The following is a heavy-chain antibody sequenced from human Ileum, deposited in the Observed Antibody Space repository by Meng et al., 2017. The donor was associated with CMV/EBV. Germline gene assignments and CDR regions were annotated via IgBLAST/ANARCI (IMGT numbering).Heavy chain of an antibody. Sequence: QMQLQESGPGLETPAETLSLTYTASGDPISSGSHSWAWFRQPPGKRLEWIGSMYFSGIADYNPSLKSRVTISLHATQKQFSLRLTSVTAADSAVYFCARDPTNKWFYYWGQGTLVTVSS. CDR1: GDPISSGSHS. CDR3: ARDPTNKWFYY. J-gene: IGHJ4*02. V-gene: IGHV4-39*07. D-gene: IGHD1-26*01. CDR2: MYFSGIA.